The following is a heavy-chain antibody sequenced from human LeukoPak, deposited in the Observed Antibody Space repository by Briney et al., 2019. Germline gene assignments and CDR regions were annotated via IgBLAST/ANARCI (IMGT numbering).Heavy chain of an antibody. D-gene: IGHD6-6*01. CDR1: GGSISSYY. V-gene: IGHV4-59*12. J-gene: IGHJ5*02. CDR2: IYYSGST. CDR3: ARRRVSSRPSPGARFDP. Sequence: SEALSLTCTVSGGSISSYYWSWIRQPPGKGLEWIGYIYYSGSTNYNPPLKSRVTISVDTSKNQFSLKLSSVTAADTAVYYCARRRVSSRPSPGARFDPWGQGTLVTVSS.